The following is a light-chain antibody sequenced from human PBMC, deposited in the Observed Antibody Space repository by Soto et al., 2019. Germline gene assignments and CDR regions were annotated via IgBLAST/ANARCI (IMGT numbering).Light chain of an antibody. CDR3: QQYNNWPPART. CDR2: GAS. V-gene: IGKV3-15*01. J-gene: IGKJ1*01. CDR1: QSVGSN. Sequence: EIVMTQSPATLSVSPGERATLSCRASQSVGSNLAWYQQKPGQAPRLLIYGASTRATGIPARFSGSGSGTEFTLTISSLQSEDLAIYFCQQYNNWPPARTFGQGTKVEIK.